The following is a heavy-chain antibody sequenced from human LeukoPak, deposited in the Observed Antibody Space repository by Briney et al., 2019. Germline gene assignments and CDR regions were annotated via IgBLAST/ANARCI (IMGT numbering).Heavy chain of an antibody. CDR1: GGTFSSYA. V-gene: IGHV1-69*13. CDR2: IIPIFGTA. Sequence: ASVEVSCKASGGTFSSYAISWVRQAPGQGLEWMGGIIPIFGTANYAQKFQGRVTITADESTSTAYMELSSLRSEDTAVYYCAREPSSSWYLPSLYNWFDPWGQGTLVTVSS. J-gene: IGHJ5*02. D-gene: IGHD6-13*01. CDR3: AREPSSSWYLPSLYNWFDP.